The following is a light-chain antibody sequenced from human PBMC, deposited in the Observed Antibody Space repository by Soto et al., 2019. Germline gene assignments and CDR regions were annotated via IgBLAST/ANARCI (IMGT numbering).Light chain of an antibody. Sequence: QSVLTQSPSASGTTGQRVTISCSGSRSNIGTYTVNWYQQLPGTAPTLLIYLNTQRPSGVPARFSGSKSGTSASLAISGLQSEDEADYYCAAWDGSLSAVVFGGGTKVTVL. CDR1: RSNIGTYT. V-gene: IGLV1-44*01. CDR2: LNT. J-gene: IGLJ2*01. CDR3: AAWDGSLSAVV.